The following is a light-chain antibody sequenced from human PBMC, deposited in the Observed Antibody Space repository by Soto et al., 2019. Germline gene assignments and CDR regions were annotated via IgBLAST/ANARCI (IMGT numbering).Light chain of an antibody. CDR1: SSDVGGYNY. Sequence: QSAPTQLASVSRSPGQSITISCTGTSSDVGGYNYVSWYPQNTRKAPKLMIYEVSDRPSAVSARFSGSRSGTTASLTISRLQAEDEADYYCSAFTCSKALGFGAGTKV. CDR3: SAFTCSKALG. J-gene: IGLJ1*01. V-gene: IGLV2-14*01. CDR2: EVS.